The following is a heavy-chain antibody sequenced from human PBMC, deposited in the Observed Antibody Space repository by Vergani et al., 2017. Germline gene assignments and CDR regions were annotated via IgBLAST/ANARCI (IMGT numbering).Heavy chain of an antibody. V-gene: IGHV4-31*03. CDR2: IYYSGST. CDR3: ARGITMVRGVKAFDY. Sequence: QVQLQQWGAGLLKPSETLSLTCTVSGGSISSGGYYWSWIRQHPGKGLEWIGYIYYSGSTYYNPSLKSRVTISVDTSKNQFSLKLSSVTAADTAVYYCARGITMVRGVKAFDYWGQGTLVTVSS. CDR1: GGSISSGGYY. D-gene: IGHD3-10*01. J-gene: IGHJ4*02.